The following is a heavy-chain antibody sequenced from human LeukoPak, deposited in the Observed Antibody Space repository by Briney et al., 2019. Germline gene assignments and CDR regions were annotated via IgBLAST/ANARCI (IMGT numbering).Heavy chain of an antibody. Sequence: SETLSLTCTVSGDSISSYYWSWIRQPPGKGLEWIGYIYYTGNTNYNPSLKSRVAISVDTSKNQLSLKLSPVTAADTAVYYCARGNSNDHLAWFGPWGQGTLVSVSS. V-gene: IGHV4-59*01. J-gene: IGHJ5*02. CDR3: ARGNSNDHLAWFGP. CDR2: IYYTGNT. CDR1: GDSISSYY. D-gene: IGHD2/OR15-2a*01.